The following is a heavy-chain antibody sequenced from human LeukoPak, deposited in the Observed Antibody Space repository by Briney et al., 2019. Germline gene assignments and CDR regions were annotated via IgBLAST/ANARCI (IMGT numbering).Heavy chain of an antibody. CDR1: GFTVSSNY. Sequence: GGSLRLSCAASGFTVSSNYMSWVRQAPGKGLEWVSVIYSGGSTYYADSVKGRFTISRDNSKNTLYLQMNSLRAEDTAVYYCAKESYDFWSGVDYWGQGTLVTVSS. V-gene: IGHV3-66*01. CDR2: IYSGGST. J-gene: IGHJ4*02. D-gene: IGHD3-3*01. CDR3: AKESYDFWSGVDY.